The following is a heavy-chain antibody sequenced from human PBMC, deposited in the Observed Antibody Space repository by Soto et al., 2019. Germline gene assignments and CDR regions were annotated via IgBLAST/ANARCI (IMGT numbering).Heavy chain of an antibody. CDR1: GFTFSSYS. J-gene: IGHJ4*02. V-gene: IGHV3-21*01. Sequence: EVQLVESGGGLVKPGGSLRLSCAASGFTFSSYSMNWVRQAPGKGLEWVSSISSSSSYIYYADSEKGRFTISRDNAKNSLYLQMNSLRAEDTAVYYCARDVYSSSRYFDYWGQGTLVTVSS. CDR3: ARDVYSSSRYFDY. D-gene: IGHD6-6*01. CDR2: ISSSSSYI.